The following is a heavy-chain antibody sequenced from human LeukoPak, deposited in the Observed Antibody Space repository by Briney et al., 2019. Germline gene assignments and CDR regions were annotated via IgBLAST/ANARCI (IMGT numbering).Heavy chain of an antibody. CDR1: GGSISTSNSY. Sequence: SETLSLTCAVSGGSISTSNSYWGWIRRPPGKGLEWVGSIYYSGNTYYNPSLKSRVTISVDTSKNQFSLKLSSVTAADTAVYYCARRIIVGASFDYWGQGTLVTVSS. D-gene: IGHD1-26*01. V-gene: IGHV4-39*01. CDR2: IYYSGNT. J-gene: IGHJ4*02. CDR3: ARRIIVGASFDY.